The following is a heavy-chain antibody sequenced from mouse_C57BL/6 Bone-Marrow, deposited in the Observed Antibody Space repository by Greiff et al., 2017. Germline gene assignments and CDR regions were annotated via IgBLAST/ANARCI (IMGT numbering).Heavy chain of an antibody. CDR1: GYTFTSYW. CDR3: VTDQATAWFAY. D-gene: IGHD3-2*02. V-gene: IGHV1-50*01. CDR2: IDPSDSYT. J-gene: IGHJ3*01. Sequence: QVQLQQPGAELVKPGASVKLSCKASGYTFTSYWMQWVKQRPGQGLEWIGEIDPSDSYTNYNQKFKGKATLTVDTSSSTAYMQLSSLTSEDSAVDYGVTDQATAWFAYWGQGTLVTVSA.